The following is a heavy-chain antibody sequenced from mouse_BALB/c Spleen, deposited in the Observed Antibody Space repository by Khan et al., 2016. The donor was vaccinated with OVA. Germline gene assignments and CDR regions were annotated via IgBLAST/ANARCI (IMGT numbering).Heavy chain of an antibody. J-gene: IGHJ3*01. Sequence: EVQLVESGPGLVKPSQSLSLTCTVTGYSINSEYTWNWIRQFPGNKLEWMGFISYSGNTRYNPSLKSRISIHRDTSKNQLFLQLNSVTSEDTATYYWARKDYYDYDPFPYWGQGALVTVSA. CDR1: GYSINSEYT. V-gene: IGHV3-2*02. D-gene: IGHD2-4*01. CDR3: ARKDYYDYDPFPY. CDR2: ISYSGNT.